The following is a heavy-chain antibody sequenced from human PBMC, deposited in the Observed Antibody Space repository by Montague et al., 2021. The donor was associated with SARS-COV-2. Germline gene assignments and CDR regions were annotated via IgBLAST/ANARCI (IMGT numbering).Heavy chain of an antibody. CDR2: INPNSGGT. CDR3: ARSSYYYDSSGYYGMDA. V-gene: IGHV1-2*02. Sequence: SVKVSCKASGYTFTGYYMHWVRQAPGQGLEWMGWINPNSGGTNYAQKFQGRVTMTRDTSISTAYVELGGLRSDDTAVYYCARSSYYYDSSGYYGMDAWGQGTTVTVSS. J-gene: IGHJ6*02. CDR1: GYTFTGYY. D-gene: IGHD3-22*01.